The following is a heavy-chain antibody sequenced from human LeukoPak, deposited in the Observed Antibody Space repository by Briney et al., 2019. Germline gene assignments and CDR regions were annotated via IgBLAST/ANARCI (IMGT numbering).Heavy chain of an antibody. V-gene: IGHV3-23*01. Sequence: GGSLRLSCAASGFTFSSYAMSWVRQAPGKGLEWVSAISGSGGSTYYADSVKGRFTIPRDNSKNTLYLQMNSLRAEDTAVYYCASPTDTAMVFDYWGQGTLVTVSS. CDR2: ISGSGGST. D-gene: IGHD5-18*01. CDR1: GFTFSSYA. J-gene: IGHJ4*02. CDR3: ASPTDTAMVFDY.